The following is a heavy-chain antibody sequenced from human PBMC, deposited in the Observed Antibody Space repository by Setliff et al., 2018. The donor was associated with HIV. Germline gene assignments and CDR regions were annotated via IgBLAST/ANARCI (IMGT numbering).Heavy chain of an antibody. Sequence: GGSLRLSCAASGFTFNNYAMSWVRQAPGKGLEWVSYISGRSSDPNYADSVKGRFTISRDNAKNSVYLQMNSLRAEDTAMYYCVRPVREPVDWGRGTLVTVSS. J-gene: IGHJ4*02. CDR2: ISGRSSDP. CDR1: GFTFNNYA. V-gene: IGHV3-11*03. D-gene: IGHD6-19*01. CDR3: VRPVREPVD.